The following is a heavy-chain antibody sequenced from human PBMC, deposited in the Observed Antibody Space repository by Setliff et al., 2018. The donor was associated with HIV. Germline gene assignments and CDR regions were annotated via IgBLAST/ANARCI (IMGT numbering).Heavy chain of an antibody. CDR1: GYTFTTYV. CDR2: IIPIFGTA. CDR3: ASGSGYCKNGVCYIGVHRTPDKYYFDS. V-gene: IGHV1-69*05. D-gene: IGHD2-8*01. Sequence: ASVKVSCKASGYTFTTYVVHWVRQAPGQGLEWMGGIIPIFGTANYAQKFQGRVTITTDQIMSTAYMELTSLRSEDTAVYYCASGSGYCKNGVCYIGVHRTPDKYYFDSWGQGALVTVSS. J-gene: IGHJ4*02.